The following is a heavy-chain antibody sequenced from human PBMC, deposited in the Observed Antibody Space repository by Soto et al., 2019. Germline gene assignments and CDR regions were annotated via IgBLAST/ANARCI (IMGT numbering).Heavy chain of an antibody. CDR1: GYTFTSYA. V-gene: IGHV1-3*01. D-gene: IGHD3-9*01. CDR3: ARAVLRYFDCLSPRWYFDL. J-gene: IGHJ2*01. CDR2: INAGNGNT. Sequence: GASVKVSCKASGYTFTSYAMHWVRQAPGQRLEWMGWINAGNGNTKYSQKFQGRVTITRDTSASTAYMELSSLRSEDTAVYYCARAVLRYFDCLSPRWYFDLWGRGTLVTVSS.